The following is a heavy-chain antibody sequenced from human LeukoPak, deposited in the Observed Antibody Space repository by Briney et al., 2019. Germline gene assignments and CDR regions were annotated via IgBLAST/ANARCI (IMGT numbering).Heavy chain of an antibody. V-gene: IGHV3-21*01. CDR1: GFTFSSYS. CDR3: ARVSYCSSTSCTRYYYYYMDV. CDR2: ISSSSSYI. J-gene: IGHJ6*03. D-gene: IGHD2-2*01. Sequence: GGSLRLSCAASGFTFSSYSMNWVCQAPGKGLEWVSSISSSSSYIYYADSVKGRFTISRDNAKNSLYLQMNSLRAEDTAVYYCARVSYCSSTSCTRYYYYYMDVGGKGTTVTVPS.